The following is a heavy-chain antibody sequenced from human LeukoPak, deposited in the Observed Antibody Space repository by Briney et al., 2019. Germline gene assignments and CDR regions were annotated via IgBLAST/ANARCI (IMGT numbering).Heavy chain of an antibody. CDR3: AKYYDFWSGYRPTFDY. J-gene: IGHJ4*02. D-gene: IGHD3-3*01. V-gene: IGHV3-7*01. Sequence: GGSLRLSCAASGFAFTSYWMSWVRQAPGKGLEWVANIKQDGSEKYYVDSVKGRFTISRDNAKNSLYLQMNSLRAEDTAVYYCAKYYDFWSGYRPTFDYWGQGTLVTVSS. CDR1: GFAFTSYW. CDR2: IKQDGSEK.